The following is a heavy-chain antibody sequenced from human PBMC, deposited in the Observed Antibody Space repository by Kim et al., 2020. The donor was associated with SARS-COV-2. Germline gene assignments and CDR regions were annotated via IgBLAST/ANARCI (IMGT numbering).Heavy chain of an antibody. J-gene: IGHJ6*02. CDR1: GGSFSGYY. D-gene: IGHD3-10*01. CDR3: ARRPRVRGMDV. Sequence: SETLSLTCAVYGGSFSGYYWSWIRQPPGKGLEWIGEINHSGSTNYNPSLKSRVTISVDTSKNQFSLKLSSVTAADTAVYYCARRPRVRGMDVWGQGTTVTVSS. CDR2: INHSGST. V-gene: IGHV4-34*01.